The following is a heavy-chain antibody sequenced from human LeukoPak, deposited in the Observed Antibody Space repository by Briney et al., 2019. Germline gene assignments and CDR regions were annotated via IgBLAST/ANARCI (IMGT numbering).Heavy chain of an antibody. CDR2: ISPSGGST. CDR1: GYTFTSHY. D-gene: IGHD2-2*01. Sequence: GASVKVSCKASGYTFTSHYMHWVRQAPEQGLEWMGIISPSGGSTGYAQKFQGRITMTRDMPTRTDYMELSSLRYEDTAVYYCARDVSSPSSWWFDPWGQGTLVIVSS. CDR3: ARDVSSPSSWWFDP. J-gene: IGHJ5*02. V-gene: IGHV1-46*01.